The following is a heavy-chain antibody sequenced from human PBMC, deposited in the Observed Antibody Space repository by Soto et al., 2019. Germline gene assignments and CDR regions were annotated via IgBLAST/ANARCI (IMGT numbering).Heavy chain of an antibody. V-gene: IGHV3-23*01. Sequence: GWSLRLSCAASGFTFSSYAMSLVRQAPGKGLEWVSAISGSGGSTYYADSVKGRFTISRDNSKNTLYLQMNSLRAEDTAVYYCAKDLYDRLGMAFDIWGKGTMVTVS. CDR3: AKDLYDRLGMAFDI. CDR1: GFTFSSYA. J-gene: IGHJ3*02. D-gene: IGHD3-22*01. CDR2: ISGSGGST.